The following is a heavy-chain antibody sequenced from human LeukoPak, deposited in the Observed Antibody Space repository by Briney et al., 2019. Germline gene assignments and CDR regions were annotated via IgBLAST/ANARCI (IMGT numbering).Heavy chain of an antibody. D-gene: IGHD2-8*01. Sequence: SETLSLTCTVSGGSISSGGYYWSWIRQHPGKGLEWIGYIYYSGSTYYNPSLKSRVTISVDTSKNQFSLKLSSVTAADTAVYYCARDAGYCTNGVYPNWYFDLWGRGTLVTVSS. J-gene: IGHJ2*01. CDR3: ARDAGYCTNGVYPNWYFDL. CDR1: GGSISSGGYY. CDR2: IYYSGST. V-gene: IGHV4-31*03.